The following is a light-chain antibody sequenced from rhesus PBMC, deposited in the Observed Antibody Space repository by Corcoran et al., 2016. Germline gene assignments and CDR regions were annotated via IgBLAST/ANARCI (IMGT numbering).Light chain of an antibody. CDR2: LVS. J-gene: IGKJ4*01. CDR1: QSLVYSDGNTY. CDR3: MKALRSPLT. V-gene: IGKV2-82*02. Sequence: DIVMTQTPLSLPVTLGAPASISCRSSQSLVYSDGNTYLYWYLQKSGQSPQLLMSLVSKRASGVSDKFRGSGSGTEFTLKISRVEAEDVGVYYCMKALRSPLTCGGGTKVEIK.